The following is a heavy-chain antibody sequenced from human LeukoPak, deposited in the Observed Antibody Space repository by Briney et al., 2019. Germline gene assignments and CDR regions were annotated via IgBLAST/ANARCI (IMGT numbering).Heavy chain of an antibody. CDR3: ARHNLGVVPAEFDY. J-gene: IGHJ4*02. D-gene: IGHD2-2*01. Sequence: PGGSLRLSCAASGFTVSSNYMSWVRQAPGKGLEWVSVIYSGGSTYYADSVKGRFTISRDNSKNTLYLQMNSLRAEDTAVYYCARHNLGVVPAEFDYWGQGTLVTVSS. CDR1: GFTVSSNY. CDR2: IYSGGST. V-gene: IGHV3-53*01.